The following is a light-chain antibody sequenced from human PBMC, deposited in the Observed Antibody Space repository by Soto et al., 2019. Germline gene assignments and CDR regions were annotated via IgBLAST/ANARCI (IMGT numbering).Light chain of an antibody. CDR3: QQYNNWPPLA. J-gene: IGKJ4*02. CDR1: QSVSSN. CDR2: GAS. Sequence: EIEMMQSPATLSVSPGERATLSCRASQSVSSNLAWYQQKPGQAPRLLIYGASTRVTGITARFSGSGSGTEFILIISSMQSEDVAVYYWQQYNNWPPLAFGGGTKVEIK. V-gene: IGKV3-15*01.